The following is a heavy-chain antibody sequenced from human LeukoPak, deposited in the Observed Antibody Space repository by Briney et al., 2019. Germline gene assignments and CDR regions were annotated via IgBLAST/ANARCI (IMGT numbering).Heavy chain of an antibody. CDR1: GGSISSYY. Sequence: PSETLSLTCTISGGSISSYYWSWIRQPPGKGLEWIGYIYYSGSTSYNPSPKSRVTILVDTSKTQFSLKLRSVTAADTAVYYCARHERDVSLDHAFDIWGQGTMVTVSS. CDR2: IYYSGST. CDR3: ARHERDVSLDHAFDI. J-gene: IGHJ3*02. V-gene: IGHV4-59*08. D-gene: IGHD5-24*01.